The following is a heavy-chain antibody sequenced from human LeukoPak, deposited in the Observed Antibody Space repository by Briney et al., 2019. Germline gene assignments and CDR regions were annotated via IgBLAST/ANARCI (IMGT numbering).Heavy chain of an antibody. V-gene: IGHV4-38-2*02. CDR3: ARDYYGSGSCDY. Sequence: SETLSLTCTVSGYSIRTSHYWGWIRQSPGKGLEWIGNIYRSGTTYYNPSLKSRVTISVDTSKNQFSLKLSSVTAADTAVYYCARDYYGSGSCDYWGQGTLVTVSS. CDR2: IYRSGTT. CDR1: GYSIRTSHY. D-gene: IGHD3-10*01. J-gene: IGHJ4*02.